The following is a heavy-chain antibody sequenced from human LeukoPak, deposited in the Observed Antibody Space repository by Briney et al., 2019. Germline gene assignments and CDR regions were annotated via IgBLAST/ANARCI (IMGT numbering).Heavy chain of an antibody. Sequence: GGSLRLSCAASGFIFSSYWMNWVRQAPGKGLEWVSSISSSSSYIYYADSVKGRFTISRDNAKNSLYLQMNSLRAEDTGVYYCAELGITMIGGVWGKGTTVTISS. D-gene: IGHD3-10*02. CDR1: GFIFSSYW. V-gene: IGHV3-21*01. CDR2: ISSSSSYI. J-gene: IGHJ6*04. CDR3: AELGITMIGGV.